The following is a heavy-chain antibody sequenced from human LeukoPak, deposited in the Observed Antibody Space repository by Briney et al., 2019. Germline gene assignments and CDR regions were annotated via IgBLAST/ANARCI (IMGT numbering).Heavy chain of an antibody. CDR2: IWYDGSNK. Sequence: GGSLRLSCAASGFTFSSYGMHWVRQAPGKGLEWVAVIWYDGSNKYYADSVKGRFTISRDNSKNTLYLQMNSLRAEDTAVYYCAKEGLRYNSNGSDWFDPWGQGTLVTASS. CDR3: AKEGLRYNSNGSDWFDP. CDR1: GFTFSSYG. J-gene: IGHJ5*02. V-gene: IGHV3-33*06. D-gene: IGHD1-1*01.